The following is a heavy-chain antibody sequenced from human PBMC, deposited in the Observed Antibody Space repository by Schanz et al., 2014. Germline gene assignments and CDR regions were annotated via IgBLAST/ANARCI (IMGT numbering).Heavy chain of an antibody. CDR2: MSYNGNT. J-gene: IGHJ4*02. Sequence: QVQMVQSGAEVKKPGASVKVSCKASGYPFSNYGISWLRQAPGQGFEWMAWMSYNGNTKYAQSLQGRVTVTRDTSTSTSYMELRSLTSDDTAVYYCARGGPAYYFDDWGQGTLLNVSS. CDR3: ARGGPAYYFDD. CDR1: GYPFSNYG. V-gene: IGHV1-18*01.